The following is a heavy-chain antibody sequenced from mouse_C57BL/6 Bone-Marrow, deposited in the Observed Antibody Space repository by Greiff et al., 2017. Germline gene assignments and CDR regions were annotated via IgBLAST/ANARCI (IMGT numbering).Heavy chain of an antibody. CDR3: TNLLYYAMDY. J-gene: IGHJ4*01. Sequence: EVKLEESGGGLVQPGGSMKLSCVASGFTFSNYWMNWVRQSPEKGLEWVAQIRLKSDNYATHYAESVKGRFTISRDDSKSSVYLQLNNLRAEDTGMYYCTNLLYYAMDYWGQGTSVTVSS. CDR2: IRLKSDNYAT. CDR1: GFTFSNYW. V-gene: IGHV6-3*01.